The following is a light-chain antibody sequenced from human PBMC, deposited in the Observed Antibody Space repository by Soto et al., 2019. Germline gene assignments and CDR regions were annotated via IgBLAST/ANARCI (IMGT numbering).Light chain of an antibody. V-gene: IGKV3-15*01. J-gene: IGKJ1*01. CDR1: QSISSN. CDR2: DAS. Sequence: EIVMTQSPATLSVSPGERVTLSCRASQSISSNLAWYQQKPGQTPRLLIYDASTRATGIPARFSGSGSGTEFTLTISNLQSEEFAVYYCHQYNNWLWTFGQGTKVEI. CDR3: HQYNNWLWT.